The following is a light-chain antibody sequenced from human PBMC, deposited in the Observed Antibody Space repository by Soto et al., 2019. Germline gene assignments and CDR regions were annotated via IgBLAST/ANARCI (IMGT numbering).Light chain of an antibody. CDR1: QSISSW. CDR3: QQYNSYPWT. Sequence: DIQMTQSPSTLSASVGDRVTITCRASQSISSWLAWYQQKPGKAPKLLIYKASSLERGVPSRFRGSGSGTEFTLTISRLQPDDFAAYYCQQYNSYPWTFGQGTKVEIK. CDR2: KAS. J-gene: IGKJ1*01. V-gene: IGKV1-5*03.